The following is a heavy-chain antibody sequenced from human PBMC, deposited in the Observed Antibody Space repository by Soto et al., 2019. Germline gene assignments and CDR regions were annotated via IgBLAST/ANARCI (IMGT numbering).Heavy chain of an antibody. CDR1: GRSFSSYA. V-gene: IGHV1-69*13. CDR2: IIPIFGTA. D-gene: IGHD2-21*02. CDR3: ASLVVVTAVGGAFDI. Sequence: SVKLSCEASGRSFSSYAISWVRQAPEQGLEWMGGIIPIFGTANYAQKFQGRVTITADESTSTAYMELSSLRSEDTAVYYCASLVVVTAVGGAFDIWGQGTMVTVSS. J-gene: IGHJ3*02.